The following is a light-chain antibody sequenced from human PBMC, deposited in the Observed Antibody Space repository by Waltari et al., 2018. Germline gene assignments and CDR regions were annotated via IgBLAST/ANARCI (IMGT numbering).Light chain of an antibody. J-gene: IGKJ1*01. CDR3: QNHERLPAA. Sequence: VLTQAPGTLSLSPGGTATLSCRASQSISKYLVWYQQRPGHAPRLLIYAASTRATGVPDRFSGSGYGTDFTLTISRLEPEDFAVYYCQNHERLPAAFGQGTKVEIK. CDR1: QSISKY. CDR2: AAS. V-gene: IGKV3-20*01.